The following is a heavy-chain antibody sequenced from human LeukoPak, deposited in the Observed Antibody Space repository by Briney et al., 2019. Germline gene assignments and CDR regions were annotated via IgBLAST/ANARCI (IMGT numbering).Heavy chain of an antibody. V-gene: IGHV1-69*13. CDR2: IIPIFGTA. J-gene: IGHJ5*02. D-gene: IGHD3-10*01. CDR1: GGTFSSYA. CDR3: AGALATMVRGVIMPNWFDP. Sequence: ASVKVSCKASGGTFSSYAISWVRQAPGQGLEWMGGIIPIFGTANYAQKLQGRVTITADESTSTAYMELSSLRSEDTAVYYCAGALATMVRGVIMPNWFDPWGQGTLVTVSS.